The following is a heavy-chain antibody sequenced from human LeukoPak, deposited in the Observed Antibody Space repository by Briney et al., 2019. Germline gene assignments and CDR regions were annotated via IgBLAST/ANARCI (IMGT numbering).Heavy chain of an antibody. CDR1: GGSVSSGSYY. CDR3: ARDPLYYYDSSGYPYGMDV. CDR2: IYYSGST. Sequence: SETLSLTCTVSGGSVSSGSYYWSWIRQPPGKELEWIGYIYYSGSTNYNPSLKSRVTISVDTSKNQFSLKLSSVTAADTAVYYCARDPLYYYDSSGYPYGMDVWGKGTTVTVSS. J-gene: IGHJ6*04. V-gene: IGHV4-61*01. D-gene: IGHD3-22*01.